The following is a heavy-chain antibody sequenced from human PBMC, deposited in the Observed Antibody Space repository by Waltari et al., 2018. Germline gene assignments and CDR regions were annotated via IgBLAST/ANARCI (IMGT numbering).Heavy chain of an antibody. Sequence: QVQLQQWGAGLLKPSETLSLTCAVYGGSFSGYYWSWLRQPPGKGLGWIGEINHSGSPNYNPSRKSRVTISVDTSKNQFSLKLSSVTAADTAVYYCARNARGYSYGTLDYWGQGTLVTVSS. V-gene: IGHV4-34*01. CDR2: INHSGSP. D-gene: IGHD5-18*01. CDR1: GGSFSGYY. J-gene: IGHJ4*02. CDR3: ARNARGYSYGTLDY.